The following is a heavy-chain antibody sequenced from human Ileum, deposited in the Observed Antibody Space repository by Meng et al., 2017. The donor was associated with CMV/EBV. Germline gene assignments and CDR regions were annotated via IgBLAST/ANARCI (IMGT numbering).Heavy chain of an antibody. CDR1: GYTFTNFA. J-gene: IGHJ5*02. Sequence: QVQLVQSGAEVKKPGASVKVSCKGSGYTFTNFAISWVRQAPGQGLEWMGWISTYNGETKLAQKFTDRVTMTRDTSTSTAYMELRSLRSDDTAVYYCARDGVYGDPSGSWGQGTLVTVSS. D-gene: IGHD4-17*01. CDR3: ARDGVYGDPSGS. V-gene: IGHV1-18*01. CDR2: ISTYNGET.